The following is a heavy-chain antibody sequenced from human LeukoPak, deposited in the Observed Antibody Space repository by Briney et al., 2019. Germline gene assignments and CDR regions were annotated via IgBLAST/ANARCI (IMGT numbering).Heavy chain of an antibody. CDR3: ARAAAAGTRAFDI. D-gene: IGHD6-13*01. V-gene: IGHV3-53*01. Sequence: GGSLRLSCAASGFTVSSNYMSWVRQAPGKGLEWVSVIYSGGSTYYADSVKGRFTISRDNSKNTLYLQMNSLRAEDTAVYYCARAAAAGTRAFDIWGQGTMVTVSS. CDR2: IYSGGST. J-gene: IGHJ3*02. CDR1: GFTVSSNY.